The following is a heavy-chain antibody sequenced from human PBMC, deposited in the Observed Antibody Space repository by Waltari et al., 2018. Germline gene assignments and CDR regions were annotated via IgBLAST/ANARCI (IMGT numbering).Heavy chain of an antibody. D-gene: IGHD6-13*01. V-gene: IGHV4-59*01. Sequence: QVQLQESGPGLVKPSETLSLTCTVSGGSISRYYWSWIRQPPGKGLEWIGYIYYSGSTNYNPSLKSRVTISVDTSKNQFSLKLSSVTAADTAVYYCARYIAAAGNGVWFDPWGQGTLVTVSS. J-gene: IGHJ5*02. CDR2: IYYSGST. CDR1: GGSISRYY. CDR3: ARYIAAAGNGVWFDP.